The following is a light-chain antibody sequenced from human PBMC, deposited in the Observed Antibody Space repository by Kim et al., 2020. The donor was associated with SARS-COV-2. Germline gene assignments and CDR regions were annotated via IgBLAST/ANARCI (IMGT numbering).Light chain of an antibody. J-gene: IGLJ3*02. Sequence: GQTVRSTCQGDSLRSYYASWYQQKPGQAPVLVIYGKNNRPSGIPDRFSGSSSGNTASLTITGAQAEDEADYYCNSRDSSGNHLVFGGGTQLTVL. CDR3: NSRDSSGNHLV. CDR1: SLRSYY. V-gene: IGLV3-19*01. CDR2: GKN.